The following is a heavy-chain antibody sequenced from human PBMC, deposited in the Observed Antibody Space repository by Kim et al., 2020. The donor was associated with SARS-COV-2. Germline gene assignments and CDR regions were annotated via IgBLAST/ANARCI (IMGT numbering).Heavy chain of an antibody. D-gene: IGHD5-12*01. CDR3: ARRAEMASDAFDI. V-gene: IGHV3-53*01. Sequence: YADSVKGRFTISRDNSKNTLYLQMNSLRAEDTAVYYCARRAEMASDAFDIWGQGTMVTVSS. J-gene: IGHJ3*02.